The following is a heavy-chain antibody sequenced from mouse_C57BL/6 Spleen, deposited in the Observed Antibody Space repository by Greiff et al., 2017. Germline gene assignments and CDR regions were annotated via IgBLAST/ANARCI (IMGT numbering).Heavy chain of an antibody. CDR3: ARTRREYFDY. J-gene: IGHJ2*01. Sequence: VQLKESGPELVKPGASVEMSCKASGYTFTDYNMHWVKQSHGKSLEWIGYINPNNGGTSYNQKFKGKATLTVNKSSSTAYMELRSLTSEDSAVYYCARTRREYFDYWGQGTTLTVSS. V-gene: IGHV1-22*01. CDR2: INPNNGGT. CDR1: GYTFTDYN.